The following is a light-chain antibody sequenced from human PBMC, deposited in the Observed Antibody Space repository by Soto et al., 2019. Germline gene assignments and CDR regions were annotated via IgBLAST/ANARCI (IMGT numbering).Light chain of an antibody. CDR3: QQSYSPLRT. CDR1: QSVSSY. CDR2: DAS. V-gene: IGKV3-11*01. Sequence: EIVLTQSPATLSLSPGERATLSCRASQSVSSYLAWYQQKPGQAPRLLIYDASNRATGIPARFSGSGSGTDFTLTISSLQPEDFATYYCQQSYSPLRTFGGGTKVEVK. J-gene: IGKJ4*01.